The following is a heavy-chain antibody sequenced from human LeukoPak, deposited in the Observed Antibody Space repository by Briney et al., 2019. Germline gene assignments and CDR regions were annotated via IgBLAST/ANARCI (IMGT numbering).Heavy chain of an antibody. V-gene: IGHV3-23*01. D-gene: IGHD4-17*01. Sequence: QPGGSLRLSCAASGFTFSSRAMSWVSQAPGKGLEWVSAISGSGSSTDYADSVKGRFTISRDNSRNTLFLQMNSLRAEDTALYYCAKVFGAYTTPRTFDPWGQGTLVTVSS. J-gene: IGHJ5*02. CDR1: GFTFSSRA. CDR2: ISGSGSST. CDR3: AKVFGAYTTPRTFDP.